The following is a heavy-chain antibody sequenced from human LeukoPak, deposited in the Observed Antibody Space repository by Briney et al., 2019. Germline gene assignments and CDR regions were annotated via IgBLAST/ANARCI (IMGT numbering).Heavy chain of an antibody. CDR1: VFTFDDYA. J-gene: IGHJ4*02. D-gene: IGHD6-19*01. V-gene: IGHV3-9*01. Sequence: GGPLRLSCAVSVFTFDDYAMHWLRQARGKGLEGVSGNSWNSDSIVYADSVKGRFTISRDNAKNSLYLQMNRLRAEDTALYYCAKDWSLLSLYSSGWYDYWGQGTLVTVSS. CDR3: AKDWSLLSLYSSGWYDY. CDR2: NSWNSDSI.